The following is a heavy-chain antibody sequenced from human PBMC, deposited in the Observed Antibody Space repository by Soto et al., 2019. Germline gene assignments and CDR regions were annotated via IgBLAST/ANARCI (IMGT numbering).Heavy chain of an antibody. CDR2: IYATGTT. CDR3: VRDGKKTLRDWFDP. D-gene: IGHD1-1*01. Sequence: XATLSLTCTVSGASISGFYWSWIRKSAGKGLEWIGRIYATGTTDYNPSLKSRVMMSVDTSKKQFPLKLRSVTAADTAVYYCVRDGKKTLRDWFDPWGQGISVTVS. CDR1: GASISGFY. J-gene: IGHJ5*02. V-gene: IGHV4-4*07.